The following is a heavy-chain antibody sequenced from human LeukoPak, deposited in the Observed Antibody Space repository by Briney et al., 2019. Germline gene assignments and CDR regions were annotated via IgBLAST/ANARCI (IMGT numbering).Heavy chain of an antibody. Sequence: QPGGSLRLSCAASGFTFSHYWMGWVRQAPGKGLDWVANIKHDEIEYYLADSVTGRFTISRDNAENSLFLQMNSLRPDDTALYFCVKLVVVTATYWYFDVWGRGTPSTVSS. J-gene: IGHJ2*01. CDR3: VKLVVVTATYWYFDV. CDR2: IKHDEIEY. V-gene: IGHV3-7*01. CDR1: GFTFSHYW. D-gene: IGHD2-21*02.